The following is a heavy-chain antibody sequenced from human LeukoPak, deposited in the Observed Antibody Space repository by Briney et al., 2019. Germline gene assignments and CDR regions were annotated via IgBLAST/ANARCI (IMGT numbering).Heavy chain of an antibody. J-gene: IGHJ6*03. V-gene: IGHV4-59*01. Sequence: SETLSLTCTVSGGSISSYYWSWIRQPPGKGLEWIGYIYYSGSTNYNPSLKSRVTISVDTSKNQFSLKLSSVAAADTAVYDCARAREGTGYMDVWGKGTTVTVSS. CDR3: ARAREGTGYMDV. CDR2: IYYSGST. CDR1: GGSISSYY. D-gene: IGHD2-8*02.